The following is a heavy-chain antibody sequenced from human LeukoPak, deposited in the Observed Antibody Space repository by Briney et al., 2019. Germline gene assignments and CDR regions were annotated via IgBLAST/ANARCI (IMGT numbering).Heavy chain of an antibody. D-gene: IGHD3-3*01. CDR2: ISTSGSSI. CDR1: GFTFSDYY. CDR3: ARAISGGYDY. J-gene: IGHJ4*02. V-gene: IGHV3-11*01. Sequence: GGSLRLSCAASGFTFSDYYMSWIRQAPGKGLEWVSHISTSGSSIYYADSVRGRFTISRDNVKNSLYLQMNSLRAKDTAVYYCARAISGGYDYWGQGTLVTVSS.